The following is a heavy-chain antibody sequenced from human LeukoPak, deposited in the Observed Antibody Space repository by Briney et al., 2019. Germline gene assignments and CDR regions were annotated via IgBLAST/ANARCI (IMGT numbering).Heavy chain of an antibody. CDR3: ARGTPGATWDAFDI. CDR2: VDPEDGET. D-gene: IGHD1-26*01. CDR1: GYTFTDYY. Sequence: GASVKVSCKASGYTFTDYYMHWVQQAPGKGLERMGRVDPEDGETIYAEKFQGRVTITADTSTDTAYMELSSLRSEDTAVYYCARGTPGATWDAFDIWGQGTIVTVSS. J-gene: IGHJ3*02. V-gene: IGHV1-69-2*01.